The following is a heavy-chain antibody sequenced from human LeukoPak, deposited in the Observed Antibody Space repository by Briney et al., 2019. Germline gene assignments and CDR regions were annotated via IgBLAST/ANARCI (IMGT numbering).Heavy chain of an antibody. CDR3: AKVSPLGAPVTVPWFDP. Sequence: PGGSLRLSCAASGFTFSSYSMNWVRQAPGKGLEWVAVISYDGSNKYYADSVKGRFTISRDNSKNTLYLQMNSLRAEDTAVYYCAKVSPLGAPVTVPWFDPWGQGTLVTVSS. CDR1: GFTFSSYS. CDR2: ISYDGSNK. J-gene: IGHJ5*02. D-gene: IGHD1-26*01. V-gene: IGHV3-30*18.